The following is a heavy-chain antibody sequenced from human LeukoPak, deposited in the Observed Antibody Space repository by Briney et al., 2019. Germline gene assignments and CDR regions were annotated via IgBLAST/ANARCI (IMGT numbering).Heavy chain of an antibody. CDR3: ATESRYDYVWGDGWYFDL. V-gene: IGHV1-2*02. J-gene: IGHJ2*01. D-gene: IGHD3-16*01. CDR2: INPNSGGT. Sequence: ASVKVSCKASGYTFTGYDMHWVRQAPGQGLEWMGWINPNSGGTNYAQKFQGRVTITRDASISTAYMELSSLRSDDTAVYYCATESRYDYVWGDGWYFDLWGRGTLVTVSS. CDR1: GYTFTGYD.